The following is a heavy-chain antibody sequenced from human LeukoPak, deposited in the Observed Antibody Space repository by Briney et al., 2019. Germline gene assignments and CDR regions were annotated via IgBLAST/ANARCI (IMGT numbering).Heavy chain of an antibody. CDR1: RDSMSSYY. V-gene: IGHV4-59*13. CDR2: IYYTGST. CDR3: ATIPRYVHWYFDL. J-gene: IGHJ2*01. D-gene: IGHD2-2*02. Sequence: SETLSLTCTVSRDSMSSYYCSWIRQTPGKGLEWLGYIYYTGSTNYNPSLKSRLTMSVDTSKSQFSLKLTSVTAADTAIYYCATIPRYVHWYFDLWGRGTRVTVSS.